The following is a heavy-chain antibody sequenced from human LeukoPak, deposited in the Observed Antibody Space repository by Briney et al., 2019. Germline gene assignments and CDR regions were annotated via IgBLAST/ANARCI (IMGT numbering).Heavy chain of an antibody. CDR2: IYHGRGI. V-gene: IGHV4-38-2*02. J-gene: IGHJ4*02. CDR3: ARTGLAPVGGGADY. D-gene: IGHD6-13*01. CDR1: GGSISGYY. Sequence: SETLSLTCTVSGGSISGYYWSWIRQPPGKGLEWIGSIYHGRGIYYNPSLRSRVTISEDTPKNQFFLRLNSVTAADTAVYYCARTGLAPVGGGADYWGQGTLVTVSS.